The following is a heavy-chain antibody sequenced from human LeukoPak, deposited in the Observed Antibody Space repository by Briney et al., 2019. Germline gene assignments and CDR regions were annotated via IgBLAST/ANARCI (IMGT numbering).Heavy chain of an antibody. V-gene: IGHV3-21*01. Sequence: PGGSLRLSCAASGLTYSSYTMNWVRQAPGKGLEWVSSISSSSSYKYYADSVKGRFTNSRDNAKNSLYLQMNSLRAEDTAVYYCARERGNQRCYYYYYMDVWGKRTTVTVSS. CDR2: ISSSSSYK. J-gene: IGHJ6*03. CDR1: GLTYSSYT. CDR3: ARERGNQRCYYYYYMDV. D-gene: IGHD1-14*01.